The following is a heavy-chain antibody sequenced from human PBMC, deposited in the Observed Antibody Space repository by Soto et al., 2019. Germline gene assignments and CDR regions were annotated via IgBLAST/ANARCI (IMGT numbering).Heavy chain of an antibody. J-gene: IGHJ4*02. D-gene: IGHD3-22*01. CDR2: ISHDRNNK. V-gene: IGHV3-30-3*01. CDR3: ATPERTYFYDSSGYYIPPPDY. Sequence: PGGSLRLSCAASGFTFNNNAMHWVRQAPGKGLDWVAVISHDRNNKYYADSVKGRFTISRDNSKNTLYLQMNSLRAEDTAVYYCATPERTYFYDSSGYYIPPPDYWGQGTLVTVSS. CDR1: GFTFNNNA.